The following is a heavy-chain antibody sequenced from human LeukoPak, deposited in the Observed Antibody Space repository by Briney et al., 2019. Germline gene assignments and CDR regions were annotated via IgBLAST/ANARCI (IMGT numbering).Heavy chain of an antibody. V-gene: IGHV3-23*01. D-gene: IGHD2-15*01. CDR1: GFTFSSYA. CDR3: AKEEEDVGGHYMDV. CDR2: FSGSGGST. Sequence: GGSLRLSCAASGFTFSSYAMSWVRQAPGKGLECISGFSGSGGSTYYADSVKGRFTISRDNSKNTLYLQMNSLRAEDTAVYYCAKEEEDVGGHYMDVWGKGTTVTVSS. J-gene: IGHJ6*03.